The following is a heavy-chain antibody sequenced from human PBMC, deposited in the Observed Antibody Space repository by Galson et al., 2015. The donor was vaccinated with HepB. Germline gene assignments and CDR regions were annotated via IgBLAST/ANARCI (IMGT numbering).Heavy chain of an antibody. J-gene: IGHJ5*02. V-gene: IGHV1-18*01. CDR1: GYTFSSYS. D-gene: IGHD2-8*02. Sequence: SVKVSCKASGYTFSSYSIAWVRQAPGQGLEWMGWISAYDSSTNYAQKFQGRVTMTTETSTTTAYLELRSLRSDDTAVYYCARGALVAVVNANLNNWFDPWGQGTLVTVSS. CDR2: ISAYDSST. CDR3: ARGALVAVVNANLNNWFDP.